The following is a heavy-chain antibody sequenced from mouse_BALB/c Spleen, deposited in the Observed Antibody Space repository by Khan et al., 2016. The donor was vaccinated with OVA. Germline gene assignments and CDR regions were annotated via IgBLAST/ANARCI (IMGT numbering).Heavy chain of an antibody. V-gene: IGHV14-1*02. Sequence: VQLQQSGAELVRPGALVKLSCKASGFNIKDYYIHWVKQRPEQGPEWIGWIDPENGETVYDPKFQGKATITSDTSSNTAYLQLSSLTSKDTAVYYCARSGYFAWFAYWGQGTLVTVSA. CDR2: IDPENGET. CDR1: GFNIKDYY. J-gene: IGHJ3*01. CDR3: ARSGYFAWFAY.